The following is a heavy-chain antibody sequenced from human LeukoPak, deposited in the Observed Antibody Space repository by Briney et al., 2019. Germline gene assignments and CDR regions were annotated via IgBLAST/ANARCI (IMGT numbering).Heavy chain of an antibody. Sequence: PSETLSLTCAVYGGSLGDYYWSWIRQPPGKGLEWIGEIHHSGGTNYNPSLKSRVTISVDTSKNHFSLRLSSVTAADTAVYYCARASDYAEAFDIWGQGTMVTVSP. CDR1: GGSLGDYY. V-gene: IGHV4-34*01. CDR3: ARASDYAEAFDI. CDR2: IHHSGGT. J-gene: IGHJ3*02. D-gene: IGHD4-17*01.